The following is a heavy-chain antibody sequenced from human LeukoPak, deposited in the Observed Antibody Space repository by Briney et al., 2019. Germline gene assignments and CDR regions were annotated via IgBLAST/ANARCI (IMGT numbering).Heavy chain of an antibody. CDR2: ISYSGST. CDR1: GGSISSSTYY. J-gene: IGHJ4*02. D-gene: IGHD3-22*01. Sequence: SETLSLTCTVSGGSISSSTYYWGWIRQPPGEGLEWIGTISYSGSTYYNPSLKSRVTISVDTPKSHFSLKLSSVTAADTAVYYCARGTYYYDSSGSTDYWGQGTLVTVSS. V-gene: IGHV4-39*02. CDR3: ARGTYYYDSSGSTDY.